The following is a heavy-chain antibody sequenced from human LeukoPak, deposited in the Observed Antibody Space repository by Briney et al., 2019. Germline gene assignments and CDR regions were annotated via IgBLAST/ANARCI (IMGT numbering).Heavy chain of an antibody. Sequence: GGSLRLSCAASGFTFSSYSMHWVRQAPGKGLEWLAVISYDGSNKFYADSVKGRFTISRDNSKNTLYLQMNSLRAEDTAVYYCAKTGTTMSRNWYFDLWGRGTLVTVSS. CDR3: AKTGTTMSRNWYFDL. CDR2: ISYDGSNK. D-gene: IGHD1-7*01. V-gene: IGHV3-30*04. CDR1: GFTFSSYS. J-gene: IGHJ2*01.